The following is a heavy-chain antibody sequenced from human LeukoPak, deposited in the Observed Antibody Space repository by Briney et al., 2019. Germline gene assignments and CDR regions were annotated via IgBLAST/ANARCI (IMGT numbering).Heavy chain of an antibody. CDR2: TSGSGVNS. CDR1: GFTLRSYD. V-gene: IGHV3-23*01. Sequence: HPGGSLRLSCAASGFTLRSYDMSWVRQAPGKGLEWVAATSGSGVNSYYADSVKGRFTISRDNSKNTLYLQMNSLRTEDTAVYYCAREGTPGESYFDYWGQGTLVTVSS. J-gene: IGHJ4*02. D-gene: IGHD3-16*01. CDR3: AREGTPGESYFDY.